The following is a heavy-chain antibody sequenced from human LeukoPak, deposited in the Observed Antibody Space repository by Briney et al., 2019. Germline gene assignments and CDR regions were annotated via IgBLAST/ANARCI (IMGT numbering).Heavy chain of an antibody. CDR2: IYYSGST. D-gene: IGHD3-10*01. CDR3: AAVVRGVIIK. V-gene: IGHV4-59*01. J-gene: IGHJ4*02. CDR1: GGSINTYY. Sequence: SETLSLTCTVSGGSINTYYWSWIRQPPGKGLEWIGYIYYSGSTNYNPSLKSRVTISVDTSKNQFSLKLSSVTAADTAVYYCAAVVRGVIIKGGQGTLVTVSS.